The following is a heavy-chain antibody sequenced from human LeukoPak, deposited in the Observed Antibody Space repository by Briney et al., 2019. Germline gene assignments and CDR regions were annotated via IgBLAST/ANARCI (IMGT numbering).Heavy chain of an antibody. CDR2: ISGSGGST. J-gene: IGHJ4*02. Sequence: GGSLRLSCAASGFTFSSYAMSWVRQAPGKGLEWVSAISGSGGSTYYADSVKGRLTISRDNSKNTLYLQMNSLRAEDTAVYYCAKLARIAAAGMDPSPFDYWGQGTLVTVSS. V-gene: IGHV3-23*01. CDR1: GFTFSSYA. CDR3: AKLARIAAAGMDPSPFDY. D-gene: IGHD6-13*01.